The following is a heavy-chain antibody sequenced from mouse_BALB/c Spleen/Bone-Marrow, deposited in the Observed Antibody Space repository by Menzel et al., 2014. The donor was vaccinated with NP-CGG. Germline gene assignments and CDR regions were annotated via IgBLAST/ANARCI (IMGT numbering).Heavy chain of an antibody. Sequence: QVQLQQSGPGLVAPSQSLSISCTVSGFSLTSYGVHWVRQPPGQGLVWLGAIWAGGSTNYNSALMSRLTISKDNSKSXVCLKMNSLQTDETAMYYCAREGRGYYGSSGAAMDYWGQGTKVTVSS. CDR1: GFSLTSYG. D-gene: IGHD1-1*01. CDR3: AREGRGYYGSSGAAMDY. J-gene: IGHJ4*01. V-gene: IGHV2-9*02. CDR2: IWAGGST.